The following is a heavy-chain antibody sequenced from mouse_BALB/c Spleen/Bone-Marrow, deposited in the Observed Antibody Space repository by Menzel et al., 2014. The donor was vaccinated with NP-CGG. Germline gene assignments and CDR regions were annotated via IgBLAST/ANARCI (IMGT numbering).Heavy chain of an antibody. Sequence: QVQLTQSGAELMRPGSSVNISCKASGYAFSNYGMNWVKQRPGQGLEWIGQIYPGDGDTNYNGKFKGRVTLTADKSSSTAYMQLSSLTSEGSAVYFCASVYDYGRGYAMDYWGQGTSVTVSS. CDR2: IYPGDGDT. J-gene: IGHJ4*01. CDR3: ASVYDYGRGYAMDY. D-gene: IGHD2-4*01. V-gene: IGHV1-80*01. CDR1: GYAFSNYG.